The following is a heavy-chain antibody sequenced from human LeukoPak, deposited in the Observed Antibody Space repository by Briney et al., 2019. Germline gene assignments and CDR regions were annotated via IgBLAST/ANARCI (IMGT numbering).Heavy chain of an antibody. Sequence: PSETLPLTCTVSGGSISSSSYYWGWIRQPPGKGLEWIGSIYYSGSTYYNPSLKSRVTISVDTSKNQFSLKLSSVTAADTAVYYCARRVVAAAEDTNYFDYCGQGTLVTVSS. CDR3: ARRVVAAAEDTNYFDY. J-gene: IGHJ4*02. V-gene: IGHV4-39*01. CDR2: IYYSGST. D-gene: IGHD6-13*01. CDR1: GGSISSSSYY.